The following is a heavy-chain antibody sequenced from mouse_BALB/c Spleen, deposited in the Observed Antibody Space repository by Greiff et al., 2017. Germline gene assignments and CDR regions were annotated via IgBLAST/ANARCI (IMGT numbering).Heavy chain of an antibody. J-gene: IGHJ3*01. Sequence: VQLQQSGAELAKPGASVKMSCKASGYTFTSYWMHWVKQRPGQGLEWIGYINPSTGYTEYNQKFKDKATLTADKSSSTAYMQLSSLTSEDSAVYYCAREGLRRHAWFAYWGQGTLVTVSA. D-gene: IGHD2-4*01. CDR2: INPSTGYT. CDR1: GYTFTSYW. V-gene: IGHV1-7*01. CDR3: AREGLRRHAWFAY.